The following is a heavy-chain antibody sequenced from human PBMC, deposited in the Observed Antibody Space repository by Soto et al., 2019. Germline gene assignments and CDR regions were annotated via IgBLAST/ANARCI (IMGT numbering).Heavy chain of an antibody. Sequence: DVQLVESGGDLVQPGGSLRLSCAASGFTVSNSFMSWVRQAPGEGLEWVSIIKNSAGTDYADSVRGRFIISTDNSKNTVYLQMNSLRVEDTALYYCVRDFLGVTASWVGFDIWGQGTKVTVSS. J-gene: IGHJ3*02. V-gene: IGHV3-66*01. CDR3: VRDFLGVTASWVGFDI. D-gene: IGHD2-21*02. CDR2: IKNSAGT. CDR1: GFTVSNSF.